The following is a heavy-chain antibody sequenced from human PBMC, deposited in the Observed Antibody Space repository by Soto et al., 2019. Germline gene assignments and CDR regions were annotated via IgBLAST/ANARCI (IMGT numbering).Heavy chain of an antibody. CDR2: IYYSGST. Sequence: SETLSLTCTVSGGSISSGGYYWSWIRQHPGKGLEWIGHIYYSGSTYYNPSLKSRVTISVDRSKNQFSLKLSSVTAADTAVYYCARGVTTVTTFDYWGQGTLVTVSS. J-gene: IGHJ4*02. V-gene: IGHV4-31*03. D-gene: IGHD4-17*01. CDR3: ARGVTTVTTFDY. CDR1: GGSISSGGYY.